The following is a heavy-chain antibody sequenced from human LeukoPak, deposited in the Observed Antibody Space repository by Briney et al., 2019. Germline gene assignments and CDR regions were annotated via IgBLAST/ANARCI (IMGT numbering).Heavy chain of an antibody. V-gene: IGHV3-7*01. Sequence: GGSLRLSCAGSGFSFSSYWMSWVRQAPGKGLEWVAYIKHEGSEKDYVDSVKGRFTISRDNAKNSLYLQMNSLRAEDTAIYYCTRDERWGQGTLVTVSS. CDR1: GFSFSSYW. J-gene: IGHJ4*02. CDR3: TRDER. CDR2: IKHEGSEK.